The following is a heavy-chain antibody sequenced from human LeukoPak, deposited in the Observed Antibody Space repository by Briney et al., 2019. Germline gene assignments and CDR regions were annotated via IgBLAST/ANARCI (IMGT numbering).Heavy chain of an antibody. Sequence: SETLSLTCAVYGGSFSGYYWSWIRQPPGKGLEWIGEINHSGSTNYNPSLKSRVTISVDTSKDQFSLKLSSVTAADTAVYYCAREVDYGDYPNWFDPWGQGTLVTVSS. J-gene: IGHJ5*02. CDR2: INHSGST. CDR3: AREVDYGDYPNWFDP. D-gene: IGHD4-17*01. CDR1: GGSFSGYY. V-gene: IGHV4-34*01.